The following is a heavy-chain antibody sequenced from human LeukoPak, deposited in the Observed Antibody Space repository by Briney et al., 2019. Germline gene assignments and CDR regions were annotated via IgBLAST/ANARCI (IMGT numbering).Heavy chain of an antibody. Sequence: SETLSLTCTVSGGSIDSHFWSWLRQPPGKRLEWIGYVYYSGSANYNPALKSRLSISVDASKIRFSLNLSSVTTADTAIYYCAMYCGYPKHSFDIWGQGIMVTVSS. CDR1: GGSIDSHF. J-gene: IGHJ3*02. CDR2: VYYSGSA. CDR3: AMYCGYPKHSFDI. D-gene: IGHD5-18*01. V-gene: IGHV4-59*11.